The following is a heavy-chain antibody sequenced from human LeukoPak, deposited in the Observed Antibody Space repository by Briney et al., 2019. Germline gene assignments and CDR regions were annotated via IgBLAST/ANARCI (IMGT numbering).Heavy chain of an antibody. CDR1: GFTFSSYS. J-gene: IGHJ4*02. CDR3: ARDGYDFWSGYYYNYFDY. Sequence: GGSLRLSCAASGFTFSSYSMNWVRQAPGKGLEWVSSISSSSSYIYYADSVKGRLTISRDNAKNSLYLQMNSLRAEDTAVYYCARDGYDFWSGYYYNYFDYWGQGTLVTVSS. CDR2: ISSSSSYI. V-gene: IGHV3-21*01. D-gene: IGHD3-3*01.